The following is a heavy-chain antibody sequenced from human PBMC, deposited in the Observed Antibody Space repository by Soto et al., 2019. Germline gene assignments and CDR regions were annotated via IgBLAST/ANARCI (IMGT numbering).Heavy chain of an antibody. CDR1: GYSISSSNW. D-gene: IGHD1-26*01. CDR2: IYYSGTT. V-gene: IGHV4-28*01. J-gene: IGHJ4*02. CDR3: ARREIQGPIDY. Sequence: QVQLQESGPRLVKPSDTLSLTCAVSGYSISSSNWWGWIRQPPGKGLEWIGYIYYSGTTYYNPSLKSRVTISVVTSKNQFSLKLTPVTAVDTAVYYCARREIQGPIDYWGQGTLVTVSS.